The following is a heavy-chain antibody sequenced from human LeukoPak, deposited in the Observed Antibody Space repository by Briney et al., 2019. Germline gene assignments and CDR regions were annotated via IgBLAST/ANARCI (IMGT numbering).Heavy chain of an antibody. CDR3: AKVYLTLSQYYSDTRGYYNFDY. J-gene: IGHJ4*02. D-gene: IGHD3-22*01. V-gene: IGHV3-23*01. CDR1: GFTFSSYA. CDR2: ISNSGGST. Sequence: PGGSLRLSCAASGFTFSSYAMSWVRQAPGKGLEWVSPISNSGGSTYYADSVKGRFTISRDNSKNTLYLQMNSLRAEDTAVFYCAKVYLTLSQYYSDTRGYYNFDYWGRGTLVTVSS.